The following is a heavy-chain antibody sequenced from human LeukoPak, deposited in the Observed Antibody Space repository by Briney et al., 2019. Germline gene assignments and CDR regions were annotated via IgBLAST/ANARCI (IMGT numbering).Heavy chain of an antibody. CDR3: TTEYSDLQYYFDY. CDR2: VVSKTDGGTT. J-gene: IGHJ4*02. Sequence: PGGSLRLSCAASGFTFSNVWMSWVRQAPGKGLEWVGRVVSKTDGGTTAYAAPVKGRFTISRDDSKNTLYLQMHNLKTEDTAMYYCTTEYSDLQYYFDYWGQGALVTVSS. D-gene: IGHD5-24*01. CDR1: GFTFSNVW. V-gene: IGHV3-15*04.